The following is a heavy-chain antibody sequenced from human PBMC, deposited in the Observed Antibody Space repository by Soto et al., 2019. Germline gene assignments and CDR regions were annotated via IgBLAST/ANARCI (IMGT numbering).Heavy chain of an antibody. CDR2: IYYSGST. CDR1: GGSISSGGYY. D-gene: IGHD6-19*01. V-gene: IGHV4-31*03. Sequence: SEILSLTCTVSGGSISSGGYYWSWIRQHPGKGLEWIGYIYYSGSTYYNPSLKSRVTISVDTSKDQFSLKLSSVTAADTAVYYCARDFTDSSGPTLGMGVWGQGTTVTVSS. CDR3: ARDFTDSSGPTLGMGV. J-gene: IGHJ6*02.